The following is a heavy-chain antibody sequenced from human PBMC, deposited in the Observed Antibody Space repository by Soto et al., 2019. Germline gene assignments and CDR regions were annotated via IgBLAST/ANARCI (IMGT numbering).Heavy chain of an antibody. V-gene: IGHV1-2*04. CDR1: GYTFTGYY. Sequence: ASVKVSCKASGYTFTGYYMHWVRQAPGQGLEWMGWINPNSGGTNYAQKFQGWVTMTRDTSISTAYMELSRLRSDDTAVYYYAREIEPGEDFDYWGQGTLVTVSS. J-gene: IGHJ4*02. D-gene: IGHD3-16*01. CDR2: INPNSGGT. CDR3: AREIEPGEDFDY.